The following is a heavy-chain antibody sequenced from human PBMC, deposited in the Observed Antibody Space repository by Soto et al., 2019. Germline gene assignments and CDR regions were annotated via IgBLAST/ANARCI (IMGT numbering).Heavy chain of an antibody. CDR1: GFTFSNYA. V-gene: IGHV3-23*01. CDR3: AKAGDSGYDFWYFDL. CDR2: ITGSDDKT. J-gene: IGHJ2*01. D-gene: IGHD5-12*01. Sequence: EVQLLESGGGLVQPGGSLRLSCAASGFTFSNYAMNWVRQAPGKGLEWGSSITGSDDKTYYADSVKGRFTISIDNSKNTLYLQMNSLRAEDTAVYSCAKAGDSGYDFWYFDLWGRGTLVTVSS.